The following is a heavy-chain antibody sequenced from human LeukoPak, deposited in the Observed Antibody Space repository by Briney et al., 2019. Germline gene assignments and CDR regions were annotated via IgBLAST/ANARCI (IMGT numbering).Heavy chain of an antibody. Sequence: ETLSLTCTVSGASISTYYWSWIRQPPGKGLEWVSSISSTGSYIYYADSVKGRFTISRDNPGNVVYLQMDSLRAEDTAVYYCTRVAQSGPTGWFDPWGQGTLVTVSS. D-gene: IGHD1-1*01. CDR3: TRVAQSGPTGWFDP. V-gene: IGHV3-21*01. CDR2: ISSTGSYI. CDR1: GASISTYY. J-gene: IGHJ5*02.